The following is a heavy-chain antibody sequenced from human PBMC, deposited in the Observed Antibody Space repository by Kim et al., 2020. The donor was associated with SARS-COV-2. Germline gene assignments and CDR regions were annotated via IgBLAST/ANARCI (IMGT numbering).Heavy chain of an antibody. CDR3: ARLVIVGATEFDY. J-gene: IGHJ4*02. V-gene: IGHV4-39*01. Sequence: YSPSLKSRVTISVDTSKSQFSLKLSSVTAADTAVYYCARLVIVGATEFDYWGQGTLVTVSS. D-gene: IGHD1-26*01.